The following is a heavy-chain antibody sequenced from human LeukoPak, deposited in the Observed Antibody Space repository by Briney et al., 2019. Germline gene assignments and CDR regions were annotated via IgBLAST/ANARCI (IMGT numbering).Heavy chain of an antibody. CDR1: GYSFTTYW. CDR2: IDPSDSYT. D-gene: IGHD2-2*01. Sequence: GESLKISCKASGYSFTTYWISWVRQMPGKGLEWMGRIDPSDSYTNYSPSFQGHVTISADKSISTAYLQWSSLKASDTAIYYCARRQLPDALDIWGQGTMVTVSS. V-gene: IGHV5-10-1*01. J-gene: IGHJ3*02. CDR3: ARRQLPDALDI.